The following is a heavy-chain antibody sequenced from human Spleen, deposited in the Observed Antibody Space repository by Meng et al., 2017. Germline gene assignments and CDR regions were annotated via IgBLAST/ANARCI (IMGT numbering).Heavy chain of an antibody. CDR1: GFTFSSYA. V-gene: IGHV3-30*04. Sequence: GGSLRLSCAASGFTFSSYAMHWVRQAPGKGLEWVAVISYDGSNKYYADSVKGRFTISRDNSKNTLYLQMNSLRAEDTAVYYCARDGGGYCSGGSCYRDWFDPWGQGTLVTVSS. CDR2: ISYDGSNK. CDR3: ARDGGGYCSGGSCYRDWFDP. D-gene: IGHD2-15*01. J-gene: IGHJ5*02.